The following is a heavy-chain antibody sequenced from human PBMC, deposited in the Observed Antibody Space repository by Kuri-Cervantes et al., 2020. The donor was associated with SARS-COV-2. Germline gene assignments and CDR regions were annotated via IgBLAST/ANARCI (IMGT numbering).Heavy chain of an antibody. Sequence: LSLTCAASGFTFSDYYMSWIRQAPGKGLEWVSYISSSGSTIYYADSVKGRFTISRDNAKNSLYLQMNSLRAEDTAVYYCARDYYGDYDYYYGMDVWGQGTTVTVSS. CDR2: ISSSGSTI. J-gene: IGHJ6*02. CDR3: ARDYYGDYDYYYGMDV. V-gene: IGHV3-11*04. CDR1: GFTFSDYY. D-gene: IGHD4-17*01.